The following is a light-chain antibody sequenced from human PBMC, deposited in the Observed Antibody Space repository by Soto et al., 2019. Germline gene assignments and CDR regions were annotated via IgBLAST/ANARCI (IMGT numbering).Light chain of an antibody. V-gene: IGLV2-23*02. CDR3: CSYAGSTTQTYV. J-gene: IGLJ1*01. Sequence: QSALTQPASVSGSPGQSITISCTGTHSDVGSYNLVSWYQQHPGKAPKVIIYKVSERPSGVSDRFSGSKSGNTASLMISGLQAEDEADYYCCSYAGSTTQTYVFGSGTKVTVL. CDR2: KVS. CDR1: HSDVGSYNL.